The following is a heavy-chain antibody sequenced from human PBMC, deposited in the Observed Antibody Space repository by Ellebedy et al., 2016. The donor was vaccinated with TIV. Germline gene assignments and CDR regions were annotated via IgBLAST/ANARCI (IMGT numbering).Heavy chain of an antibody. CDR1: GFTFSSYA. CDR2: ISGSGGST. J-gene: IGHJ5*02. CDR3: AKNPGFDWWNWFDP. Sequence: GESLKISXAASGFTFSSYAMNWVRQAPGKGLEWVSAISGSGGSTYYADSVKGRFTISRDNSKNTLYLQMNSLRAEDTAVYYCAKNPGFDWWNWFDPWGQGTLVTVSS. V-gene: IGHV3-23*01. D-gene: IGHD3-9*01.